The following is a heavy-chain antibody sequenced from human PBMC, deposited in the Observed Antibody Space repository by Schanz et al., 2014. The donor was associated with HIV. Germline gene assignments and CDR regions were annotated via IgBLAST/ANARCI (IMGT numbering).Heavy chain of an antibody. V-gene: IGHV1-18*01. D-gene: IGHD2-21*02. CDR2: ISAYNGNT. J-gene: IGHJ6*02. Sequence: QVQLVQSGAEVKKPGASVKVSCKTSGYTFSNYAIGWVRQAPGQGLEWMGWISAYNGNTNYAPKFQGRVTMTRDTSTTTVYMELRSLRSDDRAVYYCARRESDGALDVWGPGTTVIVSS. CDR1: GYTFSNYA. CDR3: ARRESDGALDV.